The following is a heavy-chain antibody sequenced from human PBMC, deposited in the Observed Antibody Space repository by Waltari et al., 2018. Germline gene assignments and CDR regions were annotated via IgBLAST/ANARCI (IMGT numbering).Heavy chain of an antibody. J-gene: IGHJ2*01. CDR2: ISSSSSYI. CDR1: GFTFSSYS. CDR3: ARTVKPYWYFDL. D-gene: IGHD4-4*01. V-gene: IGHV3-21*01. Sequence: EVQLVESGGGLVKPGGSLRLSCAASGFTFSSYSMNWVRQAPGKGLEWVSSISSSSSYIYYADSVKGRFTISRDNAKNSLYLQMNSLRAEDTAVYYCARTVKPYWYFDLWGRGTLVIVSS.